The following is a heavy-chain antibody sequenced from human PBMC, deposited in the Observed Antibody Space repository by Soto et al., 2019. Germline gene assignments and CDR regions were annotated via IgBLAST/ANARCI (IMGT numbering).Heavy chain of an antibody. D-gene: IGHD3-10*01. Sequence: GSLVPVCAWFGFTVWWSGMNGVRQAVGKGLKWVARISNDGSNEYYVDSVKGRFTISRYNSKNSLYLQMDSLRAEDTAVYYCEKGEVRGIIPSYFDYWGLGILVTVYS. CDR3: EKGEVRGIIPSYFDY. V-gene: IGHV3-30*18. J-gene: IGHJ4*01. CDR1: GFTVWWSG. CDR2: ISNDGSNE.